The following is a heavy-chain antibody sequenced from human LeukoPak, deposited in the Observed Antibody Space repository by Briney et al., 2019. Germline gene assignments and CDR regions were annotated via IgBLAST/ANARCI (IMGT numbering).Heavy chain of an antibody. V-gene: IGHV7-4-1*02. D-gene: IGHD3-10*01. J-gene: IGHJ6*03. CDR1: GYTFTSYA. Sequence: ASVKVSCKASGYTFTSYAMSWVRQAPGQGLEWMGWINTNTGNPTYAQGFTGRFVFSLDTSVSTAYLQISSLKAEDTAVYYCARLGGSGVLWFGELSSGDYMDVWGKGTTVTVSS. CDR3: ARLGGSGVLWFGELSSGDYMDV. CDR2: INTNTGNP.